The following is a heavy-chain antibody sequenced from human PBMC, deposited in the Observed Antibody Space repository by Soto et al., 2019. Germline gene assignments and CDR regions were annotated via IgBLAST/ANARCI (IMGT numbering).Heavy chain of an antibody. V-gene: IGHV3-21*06. CDR3: ARERGEYDSGWYIDR. CDR2: MSSRSSLI. Sequence: GGSLRLSCAASGFSFSSHSFNWVRQAPGQGLEWVASMSSRSSLILYADSVRGRFVISRDNALNTLYLQMNSPRDEDTAMYYCARERGEYDSGWYIDRWGQGTPVTVSS. J-gene: IGHJ5*02. CDR1: GFSFSSHS. D-gene: IGHD6-19*01.